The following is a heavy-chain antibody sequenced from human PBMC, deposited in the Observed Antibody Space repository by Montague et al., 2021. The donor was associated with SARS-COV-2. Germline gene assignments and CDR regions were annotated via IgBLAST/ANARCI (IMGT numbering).Heavy chain of an antibody. CDR1: GGSISSSSYY. CDR2: IYYSGST. J-gene: IGHJ6*02. V-gene: IGHV4-39*01. Sequence: SETLSLTCTVSGGSISSSSYYRGWIRQPPGKGLEWIGSIYYSGSTYYNPSLKSRVTISVDTSKNQFSLKLSSVTAADTAVYYCARRLWFGELLAGGDYGMDVWGQGTTVTVSS. D-gene: IGHD3-10*01. CDR3: ARRLWFGELLAGGDYGMDV.